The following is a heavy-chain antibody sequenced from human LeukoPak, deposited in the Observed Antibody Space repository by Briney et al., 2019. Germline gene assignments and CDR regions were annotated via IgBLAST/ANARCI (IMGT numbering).Heavy chain of an antibody. CDR3: AKASGSGKGPDYFDY. V-gene: IGHV3-23*01. CDR2: ISGSGGST. Sequence: PGGSLRLSCAASGFTFSSYAMSWVRQAPGKGLEWVSAISGSGGSTYYADSVKGRFTISRDNSKNTLYLQMNSLRAEDTAVYYCAKASGSGKGPDYFDYWGQGTLVTVSS. J-gene: IGHJ4*02. CDR1: GFTFSSYA. D-gene: IGHD3-10*01.